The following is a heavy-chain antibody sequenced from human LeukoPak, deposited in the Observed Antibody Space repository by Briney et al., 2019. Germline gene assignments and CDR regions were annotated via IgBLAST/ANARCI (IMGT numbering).Heavy chain of an antibody. CDR3: ARVQWWASIAARQSYYFDY. CDR1: GFTFSSYA. V-gene: IGHV3-23*01. CDR2: INDNGDGT. D-gene: IGHD6-6*01. J-gene: IGHJ4*02. Sequence: GGSLRLSCAASGFTFSSYAMSWVRQAPGKGLKWVSTINDNGDGTYYADSVKGRFTISRDNSYNTVSLQMNSLRAEDTAVYYCARVQWWASIAARQSYYFDYWGQGTLVTVSS.